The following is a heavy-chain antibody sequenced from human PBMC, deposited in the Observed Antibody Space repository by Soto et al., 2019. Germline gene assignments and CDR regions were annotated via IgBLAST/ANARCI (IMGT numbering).Heavy chain of an antibody. Sequence: TLSLTCAVSGGSISSGGYSWSWIRQPPGKGLEWIGYIYHGSTYYNPSLKSRVTISIDGSKNQFSLKLSSVTAADTAVYYCASSGSRGIGAFDIWGQGTMVTVSS. J-gene: IGHJ3*02. V-gene: IGHV4-30-2*01. CDR1: GGSISSGGYS. CDR2: IYHGST. D-gene: IGHD3-22*01. CDR3: ASSGSRGIGAFDI.